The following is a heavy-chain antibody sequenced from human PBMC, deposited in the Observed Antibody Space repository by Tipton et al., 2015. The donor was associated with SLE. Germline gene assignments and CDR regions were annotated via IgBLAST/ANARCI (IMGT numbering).Heavy chain of an antibody. D-gene: IGHD2-15*01. Sequence: GLVKPSETLSLTCGVSGYSISSGYYWGWIRQTPGKGLEWIGSIYHSGTTNYTPSLKSRFTIYLDTSKNQFSLKLSSVTAADTAVYYCARGSVVTVAASRGAFDIWGQGTMVIVSP. CDR1: GYSISSGYY. CDR3: ARGSVVTVAASRGAFDI. V-gene: IGHV4-38-2*01. J-gene: IGHJ3*02. CDR2: IYHSGTT.